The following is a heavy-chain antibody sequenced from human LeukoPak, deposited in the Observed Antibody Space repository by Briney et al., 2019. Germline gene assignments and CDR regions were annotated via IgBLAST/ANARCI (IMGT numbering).Heavy chain of an antibody. CDR2: ISWNSGSI. J-gene: IGHJ4*02. CDR1: GFTFDDYA. Sequence: GRSLRLSCAASGFTFDDYAMHWVRQAPGKGLEWVSGISWNSGSIGYVDSVKGRFTISKDNAKNSLYLQMNSLRAEDTAVYYCAREGTIFGVWIDYWGQGTLVTVSS. CDR3: AREGTIFGVWIDY. D-gene: IGHD3-3*01. V-gene: IGHV3-9*01.